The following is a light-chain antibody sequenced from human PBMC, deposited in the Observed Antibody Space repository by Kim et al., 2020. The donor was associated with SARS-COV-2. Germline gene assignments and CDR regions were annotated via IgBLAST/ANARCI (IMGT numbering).Light chain of an antibody. CDR3: LQYGSAPDT. J-gene: IGKJ5*01. Sequence: PGERATLSCTASQSVSDNYLAGYQQQKPGQAPRLLIYGASNRATGIPDRFSGSGSGTDFTLTISRLEPEDFAIYYCLQYGSAPDTFGQGTRLEIK. V-gene: IGKV3-20*01. CDR2: GAS. CDR1: QSVSDNY.